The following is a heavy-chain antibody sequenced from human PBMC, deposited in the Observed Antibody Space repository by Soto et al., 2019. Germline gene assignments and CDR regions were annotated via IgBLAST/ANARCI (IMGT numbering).Heavy chain of an antibody. J-gene: IGHJ5*02. CDR3: AHSGRMVRGVIMNNWFDP. V-gene: IGHV2-5*02. CDR1: GFSLSTSGVG. CDR2: IYWDEDK. Sequence: SGPTLVKPTQTLTLTCTFSGFSLSTSGVGVGWIRQPPGKALEWLALIYWDEDKRYSPSLKSRLTITKNTSKNQVVLTMTNMDPVDTATYYCAHSGRMVRGVIMNNWFDPWGQGTLVTVSS. D-gene: IGHD3-10*01.